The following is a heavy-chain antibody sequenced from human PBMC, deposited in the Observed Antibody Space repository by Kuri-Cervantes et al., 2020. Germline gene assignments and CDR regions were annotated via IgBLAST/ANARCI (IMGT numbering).Heavy chain of an antibody. J-gene: IGHJ6*03. V-gene: IGHV4-39*07. CDR1: GGSISSSSYY. CDR2: MYYSGST. Sequence: GSLRLSCTVSGGSISSSSYYWGWIRQPPGKGLEWIGSMYYSGSTYYNPSLKSRVTISVDTSKNQFSLKLSSVTAADTAVYYCARESHDSNKYYYYMDVWGEGTTVTVSS. CDR3: ARESHDSNKYYYYMDV. D-gene: IGHD4-11*01.